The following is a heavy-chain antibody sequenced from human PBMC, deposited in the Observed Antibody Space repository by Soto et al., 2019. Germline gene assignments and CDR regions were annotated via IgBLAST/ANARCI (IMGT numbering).Heavy chain of an antibody. CDR2: INPNSGGT. J-gene: IGHJ5*02. CDR1: GYTFTGYY. D-gene: IGHD3-10*01. V-gene: IGHV1-2*02. CDR3: AKDEGEFSA. Sequence: AAVKVSCKASGYTFTGYYMHWVRQAPGQGLEWMGWINPNSGGTNYAQKFEGRLTMTRATTISRAYMELSRRRSDDTPVYYWAKDEGEFSAWGQGTLVTLS.